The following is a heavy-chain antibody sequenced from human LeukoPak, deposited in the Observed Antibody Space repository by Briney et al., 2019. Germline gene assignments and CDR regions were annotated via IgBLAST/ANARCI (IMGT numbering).Heavy chain of an antibody. CDR2: TNPNSGNT. D-gene: IGHD1-1*01. Sequence: ASVKVSCRASGYTFTSYDINWVRQATGQGLEWMGWTNPNSGNTGYAQKFQGRVTMTRDTSTSTVYMELSSLRSEDTAVYYCARGTDWFDPWGQGTLVTVSS. V-gene: IGHV1-8*01. CDR3: ARGTDWFDP. J-gene: IGHJ5*02. CDR1: GYTFTSYD.